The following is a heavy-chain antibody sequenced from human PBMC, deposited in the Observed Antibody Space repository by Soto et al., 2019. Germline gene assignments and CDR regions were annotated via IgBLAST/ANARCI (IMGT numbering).Heavy chain of an antibody. D-gene: IGHD3-10*01. Sequence: EVQLVESGGGLVQPGRSLRLSCAASGFPFEDYAMHWVRQAPGKGLEWVSGITWNSVNIDYADSVRGRFTISRDNAKNSLYLQMNRLRPEDTALYYCAKDITMEDFAFDIWGQGTMVTVSS. CDR2: ITWNSVNI. CDR3: AKDITMEDFAFDI. CDR1: GFPFEDYA. J-gene: IGHJ3*02. V-gene: IGHV3-9*01.